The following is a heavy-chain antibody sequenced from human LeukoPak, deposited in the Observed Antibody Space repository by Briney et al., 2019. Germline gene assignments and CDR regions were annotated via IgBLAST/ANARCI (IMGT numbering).Heavy chain of an antibody. D-gene: IGHD3-10*01. CDR3: ARDVSPYGSGSYEDY. CDR2: IYYSGST. Sequence: SQTLSLTCTVSGGSISSGGYYWSWIRQHPGEGLEWIGYIYYSGSTYYNPSLKSRVTISVDTSKNQFSLKLSSVTAADTAVYYCARDVSPYGSGSYEDYWGQGTLVTVSS. CDR1: GGSISSGGYY. J-gene: IGHJ4*02. V-gene: IGHV4-31*03.